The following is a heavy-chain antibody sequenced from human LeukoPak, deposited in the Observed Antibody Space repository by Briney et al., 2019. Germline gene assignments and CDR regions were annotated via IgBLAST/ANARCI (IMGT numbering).Heavy chain of an antibody. V-gene: IGHV1-3*03. CDR2: INPANGYA. Sequence: GASVKVSCKASGYTFTNYAMHWVRQAPGQRPEWLGWINPANGYAKYSQELQGRVLITRDTSASTAYMELSRLRSEDMAIYYCAMRDGHTDHWGQGTLVTVSS. J-gene: IGHJ4*02. CDR1: GYTFTNYA. CDR3: AMRDGHTDH. D-gene: IGHD5-24*01.